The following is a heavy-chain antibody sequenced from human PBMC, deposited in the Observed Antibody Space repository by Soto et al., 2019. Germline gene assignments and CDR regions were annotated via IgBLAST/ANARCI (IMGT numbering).Heavy chain of an antibody. V-gene: IGHV3-21*01. CDR1: GFTFSSYS. J-gene: IGHJ6*02. D-gene: IGHD2-21*01. Sequence: EVQLVESGGGLVKPGGSLRLSCGASGFTFSSYSMNWVRQAPGKGLEWVSSISSSSSYIYYADSVKGRFTISRDNAKNSQYLHMNSLRAEDTAVYYCARASHGPYLYYYYGMDVCGQGTTVTVSS. CDR3: ARASHGPYLYYYYGMDV. CDR2: ISSSSSYI.